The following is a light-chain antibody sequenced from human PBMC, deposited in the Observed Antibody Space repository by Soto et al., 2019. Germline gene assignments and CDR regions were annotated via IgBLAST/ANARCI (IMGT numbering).Light chain of an antibody. CDR2: GAF. CDR1: PSVTNF. CDR3: QQRNIWHPVT. Sequence: EILFTQSPATLSLSPGERATLSCRASPSVTNFLAWYQQKPGQATRLIIYGAFNRANGIPARFSGSGSGTDFTLTISSLEPEDSAIYYCQQRNIWHPVTFGQGTRLEIK. J-gene: IGKJ5*01. V-gene: IGKV3D-11*02.